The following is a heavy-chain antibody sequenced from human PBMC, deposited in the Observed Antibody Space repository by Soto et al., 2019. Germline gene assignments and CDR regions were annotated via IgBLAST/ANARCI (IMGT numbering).Heavy chain of an antibody. CDR3: ARIVGAPVDY. CDR2: IYYSGST. J-gene: IGHJ4*02. Sequence: PSETLSLTCTVSGGSIGSGGYYCSWIRQHPGKGLEWIGYIYYSGSTYYNPSLKSRVTISVDTSKNQFSLKLSSVTAADTAVYYCARIVGAPVDYRGQGTLVTVSS. V-gene: IGHV4-31*03. D-gene: IGHD1-26*01. CDR1: GGSIGSGGYY.